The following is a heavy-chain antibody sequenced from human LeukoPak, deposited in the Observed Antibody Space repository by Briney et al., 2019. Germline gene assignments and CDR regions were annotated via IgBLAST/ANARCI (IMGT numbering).Heavy chain of an antibody. CDR3: ARGGRWLQPLDY. CDR1: GFTFSGYW. J-gene: IGHJ4*02. V-gene: IGHV4-34*01. CDR2: INHSGST. Sequence: GSLRLSCAVSGFTFSGYWMTWVRQPPGKGLEWIGEINHSGSTNYNPSLKSRVTISVDTSKNQFSLKLSFVTAADTAVYYCARGGRWLQPLDYWGQGTLVTVSS. D-gene: IGHD5-24*01.